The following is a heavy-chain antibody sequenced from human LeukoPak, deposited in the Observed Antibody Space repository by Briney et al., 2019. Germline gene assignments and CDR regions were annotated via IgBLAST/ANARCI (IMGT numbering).Heavy chain of an antibody. CDR1: GFTFSSYE. Sequence: GGSLRLSCAASGFTFSSYEMNWVRQAPGKGLEWVSYISSSGSTIYYADSVKGRFTISRDNAKNSLYLQMNSLRAEDTAVYYCAALGDYYDILTGYYFGSDYWGQGTLVTVSS. CDR3: AALGDYYDILTGYYFGSDY. J-gene: IGHJ4*02. CDR2: ISSSGSTI. V-gene: IGHV3-48*03. D-gene: IGHD3-9*01.